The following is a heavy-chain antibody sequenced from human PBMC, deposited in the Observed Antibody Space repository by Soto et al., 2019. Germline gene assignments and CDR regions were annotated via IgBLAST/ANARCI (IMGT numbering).Heavy chain of an antibody. V-gene: IGHV3-30*18. D-gene: IGHD2-15*01. CDR2: ISYDGSNK. CDR3: AKSRSYCSGGSCYYFDY. J-gene: IGHJ4*02. CDR1: GFTFSSYG. Sequence: GGSLRLSCAASGFTFSSYGMHWVRQAPGKGLEWVAVISYDGSNKYYADSVKGRFTISRDNSKNTLYLQMNSLRAEDTAVYYCAKSRSYCSGGSCYYFDYWGQGTLVTVSS.